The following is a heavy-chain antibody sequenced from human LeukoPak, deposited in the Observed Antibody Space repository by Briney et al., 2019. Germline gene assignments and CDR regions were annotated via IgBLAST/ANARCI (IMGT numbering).Heavy chain of an antibody. D-gene: IGHD4-11*01. CDR2: ISSSSSYI. V-gene: IGHV3-21*01. Sequence: GGSLRLSCAASGFMFSSNWMSWVHQAPGKGLEWVSSISSSSSYIYYADSVKGRFTISRDNAKNSVYLQMNSLRAEDTAVYYCARNRRDLDYPPDYWGQGTLVTVSS. CDR3: ARNRRDLDYPPDY. J-gene: IGHJ4*02. CDR1: GFMFSSNW.